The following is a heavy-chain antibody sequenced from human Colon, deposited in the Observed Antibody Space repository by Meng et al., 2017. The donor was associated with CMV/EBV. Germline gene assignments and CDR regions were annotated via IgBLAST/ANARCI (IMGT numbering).Heavy chain of an antibody. CDR2: IYYTGND. CDR1: GDSISGRSYY. CDR3: ARMALHWYFDL. Sequence: QVHLQEPGPGLGKPSETLSLTCTVSGDSISGRSYYWGWIRQPPGKGLEWIASIYYTGNDYHNPSLKSRVTISIDTSNNQFSLRLTSVTAADTAVYYCARMALHWYFDLWGRGTLVTVFS. D-gene: IGHD5-24*01. J-gene: IGHJ2*01. V-gene: IGHV4-39*07.